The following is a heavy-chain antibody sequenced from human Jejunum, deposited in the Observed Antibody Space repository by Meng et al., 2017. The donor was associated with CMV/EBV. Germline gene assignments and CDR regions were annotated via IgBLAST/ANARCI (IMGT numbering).Heavy chain of an antibody. Sequence: CKASGYTLTTYHMHWLRQAPGQGLEWMGIINPTGGTTRYAQKFQGRVTMTRDTSTSTVYLELSRLRSDDTAVYYCARVLVAGRAEYHYWGQGTLVTVSS. CDR2: INPTGGTT. J-gene: IGHJ4*02. V-gene: IGHV1-46*01. D-gene: IGHD6-19*01. CDR1: GYTLTTYH. CDR3: ARVLVAGRAEYHY.